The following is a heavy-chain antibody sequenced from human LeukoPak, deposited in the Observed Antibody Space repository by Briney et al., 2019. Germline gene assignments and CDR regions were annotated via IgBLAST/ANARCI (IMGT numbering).Heavy chain of an antibody. V-gene: IGHV4-31*02. CDR2: ISYRGST. CDR3: ARISQSSGGFYY. CDR1: GGSISNSGGFY. Sequence: SETLSLTCTVSGGSISNSGGFYWSWIRQHPGNGQEWIGFISYRGSTYYNPSLKSRVSMSVDTSRSQFSLRLTSVTDEDTAVYYCARISQSSGGFYYWGQGSLVTVSS. J-gene: IGHJ4*02. D-gene: IGHD2-15*01.